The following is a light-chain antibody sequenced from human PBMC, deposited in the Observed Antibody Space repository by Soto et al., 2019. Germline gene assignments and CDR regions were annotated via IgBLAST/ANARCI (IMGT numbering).Light chain of an antibody. Sequence: DIVLTQSPGTLSLSPGETATLSCRASQSVNSNYLAWYQQKPGQAPRLLIYGASARATGIPDRFSGSGSGTDFTLAISRMEPEDFAVYYCQHFGGWSYTFGQWTKLEIK. CDR1: QSVNSNY. CDR3: QHFGGWSYT. CDR2: GAS. J-gene: IGKJ2*01. V-gene: IGKV3-20*01.